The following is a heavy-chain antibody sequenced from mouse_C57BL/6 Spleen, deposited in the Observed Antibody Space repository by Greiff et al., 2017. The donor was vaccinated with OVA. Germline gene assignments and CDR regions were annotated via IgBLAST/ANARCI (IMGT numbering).Heavy chain of an antibody. CDR1: GFNIKDYY. J-gene: IGHJ3*01. V-gene: IGHV14-1*01. CDR3: TTPYYGNYDWFAY. CDR2: IDPEDGDT. D-gene: IGHD2-10*01. Sequence: EVKLMESGAELVRPGASVKLSCTASGFNIKDYYMHWVKQRPEQGLEWIGRIDPEDGDTEYAPKFQGKATMTADTSSNTAYLQLSSLTSEDTAVYYCTTPYYGNYDWFAYWGQGTLVTVSA.